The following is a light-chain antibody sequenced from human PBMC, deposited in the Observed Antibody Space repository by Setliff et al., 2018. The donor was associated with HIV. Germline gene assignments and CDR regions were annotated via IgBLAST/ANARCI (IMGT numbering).Light chain of an antibody. Sequence: QSVLTQPPSASGSPGQSVTISCTGTSSDVGGYNYVSWRQQHPGKAPKLMIYEVSKRPSGVPDRFSGSKSGNTASLTVSGLQAEDEADYYCSSYAGSNNVFGTGTKVTVL. CDR3: SSYAGSNNV. CDR1: SSDVGGYNY. J-gene: IGLJ1*01. V-gene: IGLV2-8*01. CDR2: EVS.